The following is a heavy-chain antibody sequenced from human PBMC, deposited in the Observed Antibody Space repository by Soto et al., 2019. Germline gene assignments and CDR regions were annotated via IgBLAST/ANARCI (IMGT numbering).Heavy chain of an antibody. CDR2: IDPSDSYT. V-gene: IGHV5-10-1*01. D-gene: IGHD6-13*01. CDR1: GYSFTSSW. J-gene: IGHJ6*02. CDR3: ARQGPIAAAGGDYYYYYGMDV. Sequence: GASVQISCKGSGYSFTSSWSSWVRQINGKGLEWMGRIDPSDSYTNYSPSSQGHVTISADKSISTAYLQWSSLRASDTAMYYCARQGPIAAAGGDYYYYYGMDVWGQGTTVTVAS.